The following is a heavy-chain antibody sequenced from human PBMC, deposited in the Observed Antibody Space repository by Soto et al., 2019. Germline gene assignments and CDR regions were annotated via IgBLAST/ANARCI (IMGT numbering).Heavy chain of an antibody. CDR2: ISSSGSTI. CDR1: GFTFSSYE. CDR3: ARSQKTYCSGGSCYLARYYYGMDV. J-gene: IGHJ6*02. V-gene: IGHV3-48*03. D-gene: IGHD2-15*01. Sequence: GSLRLSCAASGFTFSSYEINWVRQATGKGLEWVSYISSSGSTIYYADSVKGRFTISRDNAKNSLYLQMNSLRAEDTAAYYCARSQKTYCSGGSCYLARYYYGMDVWGQGTTVTVSS.